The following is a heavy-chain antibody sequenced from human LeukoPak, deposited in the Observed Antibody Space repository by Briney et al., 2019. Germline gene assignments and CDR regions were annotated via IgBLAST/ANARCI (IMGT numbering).Heavy chain of an antibody. Sequence: PSETLSLTCTVSGVSISSYYWSWIRQPPGKGLEWIAYIYYSGSTNYNPSLKSRVTISVDTSKNQFSLKLSSVTAADTAVYYCATSYGNGWYSFDYWGQGTLVTVSS. CDR1: GVSISSYY. V-gene: IGHV4-59*01. J-gene: IGHJ4*02. CDR2: IYYSGST. CDR3: ATSYGNGWYSFDY. D-gene: IGHD6-19*01.